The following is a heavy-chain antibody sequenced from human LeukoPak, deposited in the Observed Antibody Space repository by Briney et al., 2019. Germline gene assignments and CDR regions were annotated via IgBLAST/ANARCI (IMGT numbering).Heavy chain of an antibody. CDR2: ISGSGGSS. V-gene: IGHV3-23*01. CDR3: ARDDFWSGYYLDY. Sequence: GGSLRLSCAASGFTFDDYPMTWVRQAPGKGLEWVSAISGSGGSSHYADSVKGRFTMSRDNSKNTLYLQMNSLRAEDTAVYYCARDDFWSGYYLDYWGQGTLVTVSS. CDR1: GFTFDDYP. J-gene: IGHJ4*02. D-gene: IGHD3-3*01.